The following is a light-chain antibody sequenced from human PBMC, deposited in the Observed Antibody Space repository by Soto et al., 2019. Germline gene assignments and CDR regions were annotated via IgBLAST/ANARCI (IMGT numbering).Light chain of an antibody. V-gene: IGLV2-8*01. J-gene: IGLJ2*01. CDR3: SSYAGSNNLV. CDR2: EVS. CDR1: SSDVGGYNY. Sequence: QSVLTQPPSASGSPGQSVTISCTGTSSDVGGYNYVSWYLQHPGKAPKLMIYEVSNRPSGVPDRFSGSKSGNTASLTVSGLQAEDEADYYCSSYAGSNNLVFGGGTKLTVL.